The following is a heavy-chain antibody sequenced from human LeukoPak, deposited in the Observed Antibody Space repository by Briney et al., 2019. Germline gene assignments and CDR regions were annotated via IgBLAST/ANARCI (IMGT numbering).Heavy chain of an antibody. D-gene: IGHD4-17*01. CDR2: ISYDRSSE. CDR3: AKELYNYGDYGAEGLDV. V-gene: IGHV3-30*02. CDR1: GFTFSSYG. J-gene: IGHJ6*02. Sequence: PGGSLRLSCAASGFTFSSYGMHWVRQAPGKGLEWVALISYDRSSEYYAGSVKGRFTISRDNSKITVYLQMNSLKAEDTAVYYCAKELYNYGDYGAEGLDVGGQGTTVTVS.